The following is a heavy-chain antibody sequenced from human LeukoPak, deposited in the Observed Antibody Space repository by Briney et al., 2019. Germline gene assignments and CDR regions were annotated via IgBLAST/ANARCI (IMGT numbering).Heavy chain of an antibody. Sequence: GGSLRLSCAASGFTFSSYSMNWVRQAPGKGLEWVSYISSSSSTIYYADSVKGRLTISRDNAKNSLYLQMNSLRAEDTAVYYCARGKSSSWYYFDYWGQGTLVTVSS. V-gene: IGHV3-48*04. J-gene: IGHJ4*02. CDR1: GFTFSSYS. CDR2: ISSSSSTI. CDR3: ARGKSSSWYYFDY. D-gene: IGHD6-13*01.